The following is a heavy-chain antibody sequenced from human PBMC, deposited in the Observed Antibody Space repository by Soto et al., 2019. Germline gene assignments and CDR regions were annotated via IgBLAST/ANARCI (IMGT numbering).Heavy chain of an antibody. Sequence: GASVKVSCKASGYTFTGYYMHWVRQAPGQGLEWMGWINPNSGGTNYAQKFQGWVTMTRDTSISTAYMELSRLRSDDTAVYYCARDHCRGCYYFDYWGQGTLVTVSS. CDR1: GYTFTGYY. D-gene: IGHD2-15*01. V-gene: IGHV1-2*04. CDR2: INPNSGGT. CDR3: ARDHCRGCYYFDY. J-gene: IGHJ4*02.